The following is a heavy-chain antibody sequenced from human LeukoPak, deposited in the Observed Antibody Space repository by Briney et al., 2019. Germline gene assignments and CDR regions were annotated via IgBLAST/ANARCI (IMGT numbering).Heavy chain of an antibody. CDR1: GYTFTGFY. CDR3: ATSMGYCTGTTCYTIWAFDN. Sequence: ASVKVSCKASGYTFTGFYIHWVRQAPGQGLERMGWINPNSGGTNYAQKFQGRVTMTRDTSISTAYMELGRLRSDDTAVFYCATSMGYCTGTTCYTIWAFDNWGQGTLVTVPS. V-gene: IGHV1-2*02. J-gene: IGHJ4*02. CDR2: INPNSGGT. D-gene: IGHD2-2*02.